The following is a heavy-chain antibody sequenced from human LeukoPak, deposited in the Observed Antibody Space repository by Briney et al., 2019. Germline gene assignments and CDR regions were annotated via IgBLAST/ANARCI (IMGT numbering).Heavy chain of an antibody. CDR2: IYYSGST. CDR1: GGSISSYY. J-gene: IGHJ4*02. D-gene: IGHD3-22*01. Sequence: VKPSETLFLTCTVSGGSISSYYWSWIRQPPGKGREWIGYIYYSGSTNYNPSLKSRVTISVDTSKNQFSLKLSSVTAADTAVYYCASRTMIVGSFDYWGQGTLVTVSS. V-gene: IGHV4-59*01. CDR3: ASRTMIVGSFDY.